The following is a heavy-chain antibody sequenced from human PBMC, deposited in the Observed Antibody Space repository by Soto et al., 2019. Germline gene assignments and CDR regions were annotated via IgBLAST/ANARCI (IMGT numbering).Heavy chain of an antibody. V-gene: IGHV3-33*01. J-gene: IGHJ4*02. CDR2: IWYDGSNK. CDR1: GFTFSSYG. CDR3: ARDTYYDYDSTPEDPVH. Sequence: GGFLILSCAASGFTFSSYGMHWVRQAPGKGLEWEAVIWYDGSNKYYADSVKGRFTISRDNSKNTLYLQMNSLRAEDTAVYYCARDTYYDYDSTPEDPVHWGQGTLVTVS. D-gene: IGHD3-16*01.